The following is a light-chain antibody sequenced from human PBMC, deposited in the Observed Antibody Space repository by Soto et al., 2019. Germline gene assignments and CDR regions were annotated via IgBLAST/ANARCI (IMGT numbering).Light chain of an antibody. Sequence: EIVLTQSPGTLSLSPGERATLSCRASQSISSSYLAWYQQKPGQAPRLLIYGASSRATGIPDRFSGSGSGTDVTLTSIRLEPEDFAVYYCQQYGSSPRTFGQGTKVEIK. CDR3: QQYGSSPRT. J-gene: IGKJ1*01. CDR1: QSISSSY. V-gene: IGKV3-20*01. CDR2: GAS.